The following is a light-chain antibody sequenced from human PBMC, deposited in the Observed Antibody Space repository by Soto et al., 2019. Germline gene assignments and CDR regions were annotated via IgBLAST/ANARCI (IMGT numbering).Light chain of an antibody. V-gene: IGKV1-39*01. CDR2: GAS. CDR3: QQVYDFPHT. CDR1: QTINNY. J-gene: IGKJ2*01. Sequence: DIQMTQSPSSLSASVGDRVTITCRTSQTINNYLNWYRQKPGKVPEVLIYGASSLQRGVSSRFTGSASRTYFTLTISSLQPEDFATYYCQQVYDFPHTCGQGTK.